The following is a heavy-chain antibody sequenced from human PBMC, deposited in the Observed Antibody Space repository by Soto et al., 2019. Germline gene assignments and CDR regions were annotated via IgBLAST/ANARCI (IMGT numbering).Heavy chain of an antibody. CDR1: GGSIGSYY. J-gene: IGHJ4*02. CDR2: IYYSGST. V-gene: IGHV4-59*08. CDR3: ARGGWRQIDY. D-gene: IGHD3-3*01. Sequence: QVQLQESGPGLVKPSETLSLTCSVSGGSIGSYYWSWIRQPPGKGLEWIGYIYYSGSTNYNPSLKSRVTISVDTSKNQFSLKLSSVTAADTAVYYCARGGWRQIDYWGQGTLVTVS.